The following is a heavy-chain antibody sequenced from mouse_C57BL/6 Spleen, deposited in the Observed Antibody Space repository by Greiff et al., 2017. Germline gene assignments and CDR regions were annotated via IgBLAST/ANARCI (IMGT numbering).Heavy chain of an antibody. D-gene: IGHD1-1*01. CDR2: ISYDGST. CDR1: GYSITSGYY. J-gene: IGHJ3*01. V-gene: IGHV3-6*01. Sequence: ESGPGLVKPSQSLSLTCSVTGYSITSGYYWHWSRQFPGNKLECMGYISYDGSTNYNPSLKNRISITLDTSTNQFFLKLNSVTTEDTATYSSAPRTVAPFAYWGQGTLVTVSA. CDR3: APRTVAPFAY.